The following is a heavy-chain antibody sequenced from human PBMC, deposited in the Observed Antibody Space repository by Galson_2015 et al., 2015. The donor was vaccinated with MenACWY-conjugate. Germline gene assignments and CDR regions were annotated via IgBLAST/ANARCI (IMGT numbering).Heavy chain of an antibody. CDR1: GYTFTTCG. Sequence: SVKVSCKASGYTFTTCGISWVRQARGQGLEWVGWIGTNHGTGKYGDTNYAQKFRDRVTLTADTPTSTAYLELRSLRSDDSAVYFCARDWCCPSGGCYNCFDPWGQGSLVTVSS. CDR3: ARDWCCPSGGCYNCFDP. D-gene: IGHD2-15*01. V-gene: IGHV1-18*01. J-gene: IGHJ5*02. CDR2: IGTNHGTGKYGDT.